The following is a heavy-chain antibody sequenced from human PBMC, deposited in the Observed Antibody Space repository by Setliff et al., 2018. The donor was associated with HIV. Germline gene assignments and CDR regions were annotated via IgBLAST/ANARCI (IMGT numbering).Heavy chain of an antibody. CDR3: ARDRQPLSSSGWGSHMDV. D-gene: IGHD6-25*01. V-gene: IGHV3-66*03. CDR1: GFTVSSHY. J-gene: IGHJ6*02. Sequence: GGSLRLSCAASGFTVSSHYMSWVRQAPGKGLEWVSIIYSIGSTYYADSVKGRFTISRDNSKNTLYLQMGSLRTEDMAVYFCARDRQPLSSSGWGSHMDVWGQGTTVTVSS. CDR2: IYSIGST.